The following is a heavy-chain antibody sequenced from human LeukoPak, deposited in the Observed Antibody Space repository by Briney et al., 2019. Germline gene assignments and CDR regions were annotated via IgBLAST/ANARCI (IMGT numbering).Heavy chain of an antibody. CDR3: AKDFLSGLTY. J-gene: IGHJ4*02. CDR1: GLTFRNYA. Sequence: GGSLRLSCAASGLTFRNYAMSWVRQAPGKGLEWVSGISDSAGSTYYADSVKGRFTISRDNSKNTLYLQMNSLRAEDTAVYYCAKDFLSGLTYWGQGTLVTVSS. CDR2: ISDSAGST. V-gene: IGHV3-23*01. D-gene: IGHD2/OR15-2a*01.